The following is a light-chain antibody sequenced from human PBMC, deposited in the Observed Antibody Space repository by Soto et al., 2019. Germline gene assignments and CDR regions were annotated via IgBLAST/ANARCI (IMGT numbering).Light chain of an antibody. CDR3: QQYYSTTWT. CDR2: WAS. J-gene: IGKJ1*01. CDR1: QSVLYSSNNKKY. Sequence: IVMTHSPDSLAVSLGERATINCNAMQSVLYSSNNKKYLAWYQQKPGQPPKLLIYWASTRESGVPERFSGSGYGTDLTITISSMKDEDVEVYYCQQYYSTTWTFGQGTKVDIK. V-gene: IGKV4-1*01.